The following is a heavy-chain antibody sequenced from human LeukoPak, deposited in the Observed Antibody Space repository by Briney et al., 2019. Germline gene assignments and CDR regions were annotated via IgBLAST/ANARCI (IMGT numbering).Heavy chain of an antibody. CDR2: MNPNSGNT. J-gene: IGHJ6*03. Sequence: ASVKVSCKASGYTFTSYDINWVRQATGQGLEWMGWMNPNSGNTGYAQKFQGRVTITRNTSISTAYMELSRLRSEDTPVYYCASAGITIFGVASYYMEVWGKGTTVTVSS. V-gene: IGHV1-8*03. CDR3: ASAGITIFGVASYYMEV. CDR1: GYTFTSYD. D-gene: IGHD3-3*01.